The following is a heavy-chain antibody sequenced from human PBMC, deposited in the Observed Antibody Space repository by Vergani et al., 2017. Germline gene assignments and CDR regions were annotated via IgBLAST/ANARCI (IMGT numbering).Heavy chain of an antibody. CDR3: ARTSSSALDY. D-gene: IGHD6-6*01. CDR1: GFTFSSYA. V-gene: IGHV3-30-3*01. J-gene: IGHJ4*02. Sequence: QVQLVESGGGVVQPGRSLTLSCVVSGFTFSSYAMHWVRQAPGKGLEWVAVISYDGSNKYYADSVKGRFTISRDNSKNTLYLQMNSLRAEDTAVYYCARTSSSALDYWGQGTLVTVSS. CDR2: ISYDGSNK.